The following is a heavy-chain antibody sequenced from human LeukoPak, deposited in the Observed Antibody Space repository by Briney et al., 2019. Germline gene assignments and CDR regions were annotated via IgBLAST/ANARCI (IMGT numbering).Heavy chain of an antibody. Sequence: PGGSLRLSCAASGFTFSSYAMSWVRQAPGKGLEWVSAISGSGGSTYYADSVKGRFTISRDNSKNTLYLQMNSLRAEDTALYYCAKDHRDWVSGYGMDVWGQGTTVTVSS. CDR1: GFTFSSYA. CDR2: ISGSGGST. J-gene: IGHJ6*02. CDR3: AKDHRDWVSGYGMDV. D-gene: IGHD3-9*01. V-gene: IGHV3-23*01.